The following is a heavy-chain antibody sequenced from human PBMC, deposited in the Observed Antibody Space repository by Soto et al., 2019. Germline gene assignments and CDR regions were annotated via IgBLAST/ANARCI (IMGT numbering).Heavy chain of an antibody. CDR3: ARGLDCSGGSCYPYYYYCGMDA. Sequence: SETLSLTCTVSGGSISSGGYYWSWIRQHPGKGLEWIGYIYYSGSTYYNPSLKSRVTISVDTSKNQFSLKLSSVTAADTAVYYCARGLDCSGGSCYPYYYYCGMDAWGQGTTVTVSS. CDR2: IYYSGST. J-gene: IGHJ6*02. CDR1: GGSISSGGYY. D-gene: IGHD2-15*01. V-gene: IGHV4-31*03.